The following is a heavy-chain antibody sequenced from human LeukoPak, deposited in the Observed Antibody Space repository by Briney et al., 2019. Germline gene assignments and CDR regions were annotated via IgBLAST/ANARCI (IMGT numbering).Heavy chain of an antibody. J-gene: IGHJ5*02. V-gene: IGHV6-1*01. Sequence: SQTLPLTCAISGDSFSSNSVTWNWIRRSPSRGLEWLGRTYYRSTWYNDYAVSVRGRITVNPDTSKNQFSLHLNSVTPEDTAVYYCARRLTQYDCFDPWGQGILVTVSS. CDR1: GDSFSSNSVT. CDR2: TYYRSTWYN. CDR3: ARRLTQYDCFDP. D-gene: IGHD2-2*01.